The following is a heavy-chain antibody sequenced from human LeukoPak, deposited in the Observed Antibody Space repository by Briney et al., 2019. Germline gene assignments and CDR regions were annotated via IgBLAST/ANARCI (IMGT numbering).Heavy chain of an antibody. D-gene: IGHD6-6*01. V-gene: IGHV3-23*01. CDR1: GFTFSSFA. J-gene: IGHJ3*01. Sequence: GGSLRLSCAASGFTFSSFALSWVRQAPGKGLEWVSAVSYSAGSTYYAGSVKGRLTISRDGSNNMLYLQMNRLRAEDTAVYYCAKAFRAYGSSSYSSFDFWGQGTMVTVSS. CDR3: AKAFRAYGSSSYSSFDF. CDR2: VSYSAGST.